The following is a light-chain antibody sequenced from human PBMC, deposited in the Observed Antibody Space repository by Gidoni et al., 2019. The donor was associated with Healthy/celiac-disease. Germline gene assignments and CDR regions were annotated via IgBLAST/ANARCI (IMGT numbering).Light chain of an antibody. V-gene: IGLV2-14*01. CDR3: SSYTSSIVV. CDR1: SSDVGGYHY. CDR2: EVS. J-gene: IGLJ2*01. Sequence: QSALTQPASVSGSPGQSITISCTGTSSDVGGYHYVSWYQQHTGKAPKLMIYEVSNRPSGVSNRFSGSKSGNTASLTISGLQAEDEADYYCSSYTSSIVVFGGGTKLTVL.